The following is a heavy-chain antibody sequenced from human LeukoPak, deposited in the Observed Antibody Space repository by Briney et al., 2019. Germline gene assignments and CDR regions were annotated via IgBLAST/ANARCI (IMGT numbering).Heavy chain of an antibody. D-gene: IGHD6-13*01. CDR2: ISSSSSYI. CDR1: GFTFSSYS. V-gene: IGHV3-21*01. J-gene: IGHJ6*04. Sequence: GGSLRLSCAASGFTFSSYSMNWVRQAPGKGLEWVSSISSSSSYIYYADSVKGRFTISRDNAKNSLYLQVNSLRAEDTAVYYCARDRSSSWYPEVWGKGTTVTVSS. CDR3: ARDRSSSWYPEV.